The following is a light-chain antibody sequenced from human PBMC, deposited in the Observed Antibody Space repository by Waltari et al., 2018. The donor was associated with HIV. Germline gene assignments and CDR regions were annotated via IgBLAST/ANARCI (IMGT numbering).Light chain of an antibody. V-gene: IGLV1-47*01. J-gene: IGLJ3*02. CDR1: SANVRNTI. CDR3: AAWDDILSGWV. Sequence: QPPLPHPPPPSGTPGQRATISCSGRSANVRNTIHWHPHLPGTAPQVLIYRDNQRPAEVPDRFSGSRSGTSASLDVSGLRSEDEANYFCAAWDDILSGWVFGGGTKLTVL. CDR2: RDN.